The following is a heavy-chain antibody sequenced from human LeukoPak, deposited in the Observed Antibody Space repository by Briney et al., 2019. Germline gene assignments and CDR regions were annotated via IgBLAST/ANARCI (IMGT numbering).Heavy chain of an antibody. J-gene: IGHJ4*02. D-gene: IGHD2-2*02. CDR3: AKDEVGRYCSSSSCYSRFDY. CDR1: GFTSSNYA. Sequence: PGRSLRLSCAASGFTSSNYAMHWVREAPGKGLEWVAVISFAGNGEFYVDSVKGRFAISRDNSKNTLYLQMNSLRTEDTAIYYCAKDEVGRYCSSSSCYSRFDYWGQGTLVTVSS. V-gene: IGHV3-30*18. CDR2: ISFAGNGE.